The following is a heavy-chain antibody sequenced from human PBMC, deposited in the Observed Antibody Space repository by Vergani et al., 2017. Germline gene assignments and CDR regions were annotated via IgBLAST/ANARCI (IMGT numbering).Heavy chain of an antibody. CDR1: GFTFSSFG. V-gene: IGHV3-30*18. Sequence: QLVESGGGVVQPGRSLRLSCAASGFTFSSFGIHWVRQAPGRGLEWVAAISYDGSEKFYADSVKGRFTISRDNSKNTVDLQLSSLRPEDTAVCFCAKTWDTVVTLPLLDSWGLGALVTVAS. CDR2: ISYDGSEK. J-gene: IGHJ4*02. D-gene: IGHD4-23*01. CDR3: AKTWDTVVTLPLLDS.